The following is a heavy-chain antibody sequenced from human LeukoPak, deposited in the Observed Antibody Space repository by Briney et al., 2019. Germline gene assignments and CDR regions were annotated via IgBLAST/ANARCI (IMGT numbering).Heavy chain of an antibody. V-gene: IGHV1-18*01. CDR1: GYIFSDYG. CDR2: LSIYNGDT. CDR3: ASSTSPHRGNSPSDY. J-gene: IGHJ4*02. Sequence: ASVKVSCKASGYIFSDYGISWVRQAPGQGLEWMGWLSIYNGDTKYAQMLQGRVTVTADTSTSTAYMELRSLRSDDTAVYYCASSTSPHRGNSPSDYWGQGTLVTVSS. D-gene: IGHD3-16*01.